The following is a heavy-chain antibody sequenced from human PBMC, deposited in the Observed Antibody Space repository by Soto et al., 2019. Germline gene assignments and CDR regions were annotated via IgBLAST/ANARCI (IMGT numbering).Heavy chain of an antibody. V-gene: IGHV3-23*01. J-gene: IGHJ4*02. CDR1: GFLFSSCA. Sequence: GGSLRLSSAASGFLFSSCAMGWVRRAPGKGLEWVSGISGSGDSTYYADSVKGRFTVSRDNSKNTLYLQMNSLRAEDTAVFYCAKERSSGWSFDYWGQGTLVTVSS. CDR3: AKERSSGWSFDY. CDR2: ISGSGDST. D-gene: IGHD6-19*01.